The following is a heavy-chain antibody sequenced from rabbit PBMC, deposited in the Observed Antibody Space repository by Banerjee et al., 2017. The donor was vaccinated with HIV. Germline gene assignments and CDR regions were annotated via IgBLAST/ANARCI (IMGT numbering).Heavy chain of an antibody. J-gene: IGHJ4*01. V-gene: IGHV1S45*01. CDR3: ARDLAGVIGWNFNL. CDR1: GFSFSSSYW. CDR2: IGAGSSGST. D-gene: IGHD4-1*01. Sequence: QEQLDDSGGDLVKPGASLPLPCTASGFSFSSSYWLCWVRQAPGKGLEWIACIGAGSSGSTDYASWAKGRFTISKTSSTTVTLQMTSLTAADTATYFCARDLAGVIGWNFNLWGPGTLVTVS.